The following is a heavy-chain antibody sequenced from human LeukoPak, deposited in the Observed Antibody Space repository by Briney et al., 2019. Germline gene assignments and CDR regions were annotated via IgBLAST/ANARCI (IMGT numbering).Heavy chain of an antibody. CDR1: GYTFTSNY. CDR2: IYPRDGST. V-gene: IGHV1-46*01. J-gene: IGHJ4*02. Sequence: ASVKVSCKASGYTFTSNYIHWVRQAPGQGLEWMGMIYPRDGSTSYAQKFQGRVTVTRDTSTSTVHMELSGLRSEDTAVYYCARDQEGLDYWGQGTLVPVPS. CDR3: ARDQEGLDY.